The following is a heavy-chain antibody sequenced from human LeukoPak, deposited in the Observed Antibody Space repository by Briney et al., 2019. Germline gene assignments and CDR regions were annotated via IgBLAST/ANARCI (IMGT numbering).Heavy chain of an antibody. CDR3: XRDAGGYNTRYYYYYYMDV. CDR2: IYYSGST. CDR1: GGSISSSSYY. J-gene: IGHJ6*03. D-gene: IGHD5-24*01. Sequence: SETLSLTCTVSGGSISSSSYYWGWIRQPPGKGLEWIGSIYYSGSTYYNPSLKSRVTISVDTSKNQFSLKLSSVTAADTAVYYCXRDAGGYNTRYYYYYYMDVWGKGTTVTISS. V-gene: IGHV4-39*07.